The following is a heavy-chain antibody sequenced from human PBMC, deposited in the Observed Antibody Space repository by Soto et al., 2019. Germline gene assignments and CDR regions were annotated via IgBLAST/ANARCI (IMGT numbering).Heavy chain of an antibody. V-gene: IGHV3-64*01. Sequence: EVQLVESGGDLVQPGGSLSLSCAATGFTFSSYTMHWVRQAPGKGLEYVSAISSNGETTYYANSVRGRFTISRDNSRNTLYLQMGSLRGEDMAVYYFARERRAVAGNDAFDIWGQGTMVTVSS. CDR2: ISSNGETT. J-gene: IGHJ3*02. D-gene: IGHD6-19*01. CDR1: GFTFSSYT. CDR3: ARERRAVAGNDAFDI.